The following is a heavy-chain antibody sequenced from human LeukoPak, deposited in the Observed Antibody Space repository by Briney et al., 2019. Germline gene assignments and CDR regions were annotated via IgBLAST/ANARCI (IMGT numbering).Heavy chain of an antibody. J-gene: IGHJ4*02. V-gene: IGHV3-74*01. Sequence: GGSLRLSCAASGFTFSSYWMHWVRQAPGKGLVWVSHIKSDGSSTSYADSVKGRFTISRDNAKNTLYLQMNSLRAEDTAVYYCARDRGYTQDYWGQGTLFTVSS. CDR3: ARDRGYTQDY. D-gene: IGHD5-12*01. CDR1: GFTFSSYW. CDR2: IKSDGSST.